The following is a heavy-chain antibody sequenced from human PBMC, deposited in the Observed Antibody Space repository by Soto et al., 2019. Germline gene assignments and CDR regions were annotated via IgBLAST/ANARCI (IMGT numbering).Heavy chain of an antibody. CDR2: IIPIFGTA. D-gene: IGHD3-3*01. Sequence: SVKVSCKASGGTLSSYAISWVRQAPGQGLEWMGGIIPIFGTANYAQKFQGRVTITADESTSTAYMELSSLRAEDTAVYYCARSLLGDFWIVPHYYYYYGMDVWGQGTTVTVSS. V-gene: IGHV1-69*13. J-gene: IGHJ6*02. CDR3: ARSLLGDFWIVPHYYYYYGMDV. CDR1: GGTLSSYA.